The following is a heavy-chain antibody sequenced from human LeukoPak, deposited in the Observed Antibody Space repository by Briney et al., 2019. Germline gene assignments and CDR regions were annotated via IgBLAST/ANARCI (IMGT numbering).Heavy chain of an antibody. CDR3: AKDLQWLVWPPNGAFDI. D-gene: IGHD6-19*01. Sequence: GGSLRLSCAASGFTVSSDYMSWVRQAPGKGLEWVSVISGSGGSTYYADSVKGRFTISRDNSKNTLYLQMNSLRAEDTAVYYCAKDLQWLVWPPNGAFDIWGQGTMVTVSS. CDR1: GFTVSSDY. J-gene: IGHJ3*02. V-gene: IGHV3-23*01. CDR2: ISGSGGST.